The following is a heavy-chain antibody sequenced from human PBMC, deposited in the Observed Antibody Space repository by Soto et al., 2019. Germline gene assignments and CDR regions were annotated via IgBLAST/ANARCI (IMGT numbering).Heavy chain of an antibody. D-gene: IGHD2-21*02. CDR1: GYTFTSYA. CDR3: ARSSVVVTALDY. CDR2: INAGNGNT. Sequence: QVQLVQSGAEEKKPGASVKVSCKASGYTFTSYAMHWVRQAPGQRLEWMGWINAGNGNTKYSQKFQGRVTITRDTTASTVAMEVSSLRSEDTAVSYCARSSVVVTALDYWGQGTLVTVSS. J-gene: IGHJ4*02. V-gene: IGHV1-3*05.